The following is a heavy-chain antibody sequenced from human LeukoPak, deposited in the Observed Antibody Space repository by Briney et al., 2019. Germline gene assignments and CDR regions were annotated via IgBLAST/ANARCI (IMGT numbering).Heavy chain of an antibody. CDR1: GFTFISYA. Sequence: GALLLSCAASGFTFISYAMHWVRQAPGKGLEWVAVISYDGSNKYYADSVKGRFTISRDNSKNTLYLQMNSLRAEDTAVYYCASSYCSGGSCYEHAFDIWGQGTMVTVSS. CDR3: ASSYCSGGSCYEHAFDI. J-gene: IGHJ3*02. D-gene: IGHD2-15*01. CDR2: ISYDGSNK. V-gene: IGHV3-30-3*01.